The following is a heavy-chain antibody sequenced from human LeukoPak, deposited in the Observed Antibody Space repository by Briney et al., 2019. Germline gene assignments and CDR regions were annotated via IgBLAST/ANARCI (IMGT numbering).Heavy chain of an antibody. CDR1: GGSVSSGNYF. J-gene: IGHJ4*02. D-gene: IGHD3-16*01. Sequence: SETLSLTCTVPGGSVSSGNYFWAWIRQPPGKGLEWIGYVCYNGTTNYNPSLRNRVAISIDTSKNQFSLKLNSATAADTAVYYCATSGGFNSPRHYWGQGTLVTVSS. CDR2: VCYNGTT. CDR3: ATSGGFNSPRHY. V-gene: IGHV4-61*01.